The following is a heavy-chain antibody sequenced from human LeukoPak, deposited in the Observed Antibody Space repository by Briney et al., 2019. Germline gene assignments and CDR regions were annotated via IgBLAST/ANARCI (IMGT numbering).Heavy chain of an antibody. CDR2: IYTSGRT. Sequence: SETLSLTCTVSGGSISSYYWSWIRQPAGKGLEWIGRIYTSGRTNYNPSLKSRVTMSVDTSKNQFSLKLSSVTAADTAVYYCARLTYCSSTSCPYYYYYMDVWGKGTTVTVSS. V-gene: IGHV4-4*07. CDR3: ARLTYCSSTSCPYYYYYMDV. CDR1: GGSISSYY. J-gene: IGHJ6*03. D-gene: IGHD2-2*01.